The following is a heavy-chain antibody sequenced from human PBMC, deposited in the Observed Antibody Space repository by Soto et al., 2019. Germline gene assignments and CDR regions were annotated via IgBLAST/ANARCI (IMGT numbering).Heavy chain of an antibody. V-gene: IGHV3-7*05. J-gene: IGHJ6*02. CDR2: INLDGSEK. D-gene: IGHD5-18*01. CDR1: GFTFRTYW. Sequence: EVQLVESGGGLVQPGGSLRLSCAASGFTFRTYWLSWVRQVPGKGLEWVANINLDGSEKNYVDSVKGRFTISRDNARNSLDVQMSRLRAEDTALYSGAGDGSTSWYSYDDHGMDVWGQGTTVTVSS. CDR3: AGDGSTSWYSYDDHGMDV.